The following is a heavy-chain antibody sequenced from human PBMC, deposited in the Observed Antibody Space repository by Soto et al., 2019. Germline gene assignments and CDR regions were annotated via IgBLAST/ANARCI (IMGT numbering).Heavy chain of an antibody. CDR3: ASLTPDYYGSGSYYAY. CDR1: GFTFSSYS. V-gene: IGHV3-21*01. J-gene: IGHJ4*02. CDR2: ISSSSSYI. D-gene: IGHD3-10*01. Sequence: GGSLRLSCAASGFTFSSYSMNWVRQAPGKGLEWVSSISSSSSYIYYADSVKGRFTISRDNAKNSLYLQMNSLRAEDTAVYYCASLTPDYYGSGSYYAYWGQGTLVTVSS.